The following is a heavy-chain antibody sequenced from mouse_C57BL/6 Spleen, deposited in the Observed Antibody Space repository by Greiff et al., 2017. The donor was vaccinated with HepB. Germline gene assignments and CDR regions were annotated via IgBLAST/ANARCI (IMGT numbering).Heavy chain of an antibody. Sequence: QVQLKQSGAELVKPGASVKLSCKASGYTFTEYTIHWVKQRSGQGLEWIGWFYPGSGSIKYNEKFKDKATLTADKSSSTVYMELSRLTSEDSAVYFCARHAPVYDGYYGAMDYWGQGTSVTVSS. CDR2: FYPGSGSI. CDR3: ARHAPVYDGYYGAMDY. J-gene: IGHJ4*01. V-gene: IGHV1-62-2*01. CDR1: GYTFTEYT. D-gene: IGHD2-3*01.